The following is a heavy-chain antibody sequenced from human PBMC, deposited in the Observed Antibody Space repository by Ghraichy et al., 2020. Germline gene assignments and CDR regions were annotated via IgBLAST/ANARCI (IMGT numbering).Heavy chain of an antibody. Sequence: TLSLTCTVSGGSISSYYWSWIRQPPGKGLEWIGYIYYRGSTHYNPSLKSRVTISVDTSKNQFSLKLSSVTAADTAVYYCARREGIAAAGTGYYYYYYMDVWGKGTTVTVSS. CDR3: ARREGIAAAGTGYYYYYYMDV. CDR1: GGSISSYY. D-gene: IGHD6-13*01. J-gene: IGHJ6*03. CDR2: IYYRGST. V-gene: IGHV4-59*08.